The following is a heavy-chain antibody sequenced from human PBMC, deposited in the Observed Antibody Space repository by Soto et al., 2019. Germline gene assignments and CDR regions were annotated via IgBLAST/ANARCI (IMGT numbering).Heavy chain of an antibody. CDR1: GFTFSSYG. CDR3: AKGGMGGPRTYSWFDP. J-gene: IGHJ5*02. V-gene: IGHV3-30*18. Sequence: QVQLVESGGGVVQPGRSLRLSCAASGFTFSSYGMHWVRQAPGKGLERVAVISYDGSNKYYADSVKGRFTISRDNSKNTLYLKMNGLRAEDTAVYYCAKGGMGGPRTYSWFDPWGQGTLVTVSS. CDR2: ISYDGSNK. D-gene: IGHD1-26*01.